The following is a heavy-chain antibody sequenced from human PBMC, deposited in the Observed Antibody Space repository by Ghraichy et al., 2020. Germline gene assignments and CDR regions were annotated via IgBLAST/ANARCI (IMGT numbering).Heavy chain of an antibody. D-gene: IGHD2-15*01. V-gene: IGHV4-4*02. CDR1: GGSISSQNW. J-gene: IGHJ3*01. CDR2: IFHSGMT. Sequence: SETLSLTCAVSGGSISSQNWWSWVRQPPGKRLEWIGEIFHSGMTNYNPSLKSRVTMSVDTSKNPFSLKLTSVTAADTAIYYCARDCSGGDCYTAGPGDVFDFWGQETMVIVSS. CDR3: ARDCSGGDCYTAGPGDVFDF.